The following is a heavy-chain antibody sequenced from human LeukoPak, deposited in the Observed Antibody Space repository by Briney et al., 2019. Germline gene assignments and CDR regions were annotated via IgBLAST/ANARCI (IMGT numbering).Heavy chain of an antibody. J-gene: IGHJ4*02. CDR3: ARSVVATSFDY. Sequence: SETLSLTCTVSGGSISSYYWSWIRQPPGKGLEWIGYIYYSGSTNYNPSLKSRVTISVDTSKNQFSLKLSSVTAADTAVYYCARSVVATSFDYWGQGTLVTVSS. CDR1: GGSISSYY. V-gene: IGHV4-59*08. D-gene: IGHD2-15*01. CDR2: IYYSGST.